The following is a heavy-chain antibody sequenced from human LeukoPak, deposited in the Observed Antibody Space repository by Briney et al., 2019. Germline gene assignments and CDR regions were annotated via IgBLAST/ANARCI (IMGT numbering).Heavy chain of an antibody. J-gene: IGHJ5*02. CDR1: GGTFTSYA. D-gene: IGHD1-26*01. V-gene: IGHV1-69*13. CDR3: ARKLRLGGNWFDP. Sequence: ASVKVSCKTSGGTFTSYAITWVRQAPGQGLEWMGRIIPISGTTNYAQKFQGRVTFTADESTSTAYMELSSLRSEDTALYYCARKLRLGGNWFDPWGQGTLVTVSS. CDR2: IIPISGTT.